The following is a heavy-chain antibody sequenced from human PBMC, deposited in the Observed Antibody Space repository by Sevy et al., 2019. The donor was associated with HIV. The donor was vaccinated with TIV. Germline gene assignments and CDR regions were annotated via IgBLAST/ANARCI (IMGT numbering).Heavy chain of an antibody. CDR3: ARQRASSGYFYFDS. CDR2: IFYSGST. CDR1: GGSISSGDYY. J-gene: IGHJ4*02. V-gene: IGHV4-30-4*01. Sequence: SETLSLTCTVSGGSISSGDYYWSWIRQPPGKGLEWIGYIFYSGSTYFNPSLKSRVTISLDTSKSQFSLRLSSVTAADTAVFYCARQRASSGYFYFDSSGQGTMVTVSS. D-gene: IGHD3-22*01.